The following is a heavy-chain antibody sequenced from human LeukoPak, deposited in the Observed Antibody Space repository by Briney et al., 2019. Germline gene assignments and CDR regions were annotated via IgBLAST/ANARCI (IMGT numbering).Heavy chain of an antibody. J-gene: IGHJ4*02. CDR1: GFTFSDYW. CDR2: IKTDGRST. Sequence: PGGSLRLSCAASGFTFSDYWMHWVRQAPGKGLVWVSRIKTDGRSTNYADSVKGRFTISRDNAKNTLYLQMTSLRAEDTAVYYCARGRIGHWTDYWGQGTLVTVSS. V-gene: IGHV3-74*01. D-gene: IGHD1-1*01. CDR3: ARGRIGHWTDY.